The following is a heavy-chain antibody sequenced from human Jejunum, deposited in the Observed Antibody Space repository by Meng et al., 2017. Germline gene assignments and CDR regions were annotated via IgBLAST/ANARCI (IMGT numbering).Heavy chain of an antibody. CDR3: ARGYSYGYVSYDP. Sequence: GGSLRLSCVASGFTFTSYAMNWVRQAPGKGLEWVSYIISSGSTVHYADSVKGRFTISRDTAKNSLYLHLNSLRAEDTAVYYCARGYSYGYVSYDPWGQGTLVTVSS. D-gene: IGHD5-18*01. CDR2: IISSGSTV. V-gene: IGHV3-48*03. CDR1: GFTFTSYA. J-gene: IGHJ5*02.